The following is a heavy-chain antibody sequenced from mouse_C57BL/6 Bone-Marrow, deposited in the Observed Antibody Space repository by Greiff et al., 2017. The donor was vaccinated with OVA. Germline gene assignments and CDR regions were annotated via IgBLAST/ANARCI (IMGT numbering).Heavy chain of an antibody. CDR3: ARSPTARGHWYFDV. V-gene: IGHV5-2*01. Sequence: DVQLVESGGGLVQPGESLKLSCESNEYEFPSHDMSWVRKTPEKRLELVAAINSDGGSTYYPDTMERRFIISRDNTKKTLYLQMSSLRSEDTALYYCARSPTARGHWYFDVWGTGTTVTVSS. CDR1: EYEFPSHD. CDR2: INSDGGST. J-gene: IGHJ1*03. D-gene: IGHD1-2*01.